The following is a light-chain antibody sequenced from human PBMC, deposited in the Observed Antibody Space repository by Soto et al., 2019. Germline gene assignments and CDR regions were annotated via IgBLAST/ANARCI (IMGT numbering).Light chain of an antibody. CDR1: QSISNG. CDR2: DAS. Sequence: DIQMTQSLSTLSASVGDRASITCRASQSISNGLAWYQQKPGKAPKLLIYDASNLESGVPSRFSGSGSGTEFTLTISSLQPDDFATYYCQEYHGYSRTFGQGTKVDIK. V-gene: IGKV1-5*01. CDR3: QEYHGYSRT. J-gene: IGKJ1*01.